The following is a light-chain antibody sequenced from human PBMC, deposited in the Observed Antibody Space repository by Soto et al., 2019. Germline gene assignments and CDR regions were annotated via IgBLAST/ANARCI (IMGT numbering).Light chain of an antibody. CDR2: KAS. J-gene: IGKJ1*01. CDR3: QQYYSYPWT. CDR1: QSISSW. V-gene: IGKV1-5*03. Sequence: DIQMTQSPSTLSASVGDRVTITCRASQSISSWLAWYQQKPGKAPKLLINKASSLESGVPSRFSGSGSGSATEFTLTISSLQPDDSATYYCQQYYSYPWTFGQGTKVDIK.